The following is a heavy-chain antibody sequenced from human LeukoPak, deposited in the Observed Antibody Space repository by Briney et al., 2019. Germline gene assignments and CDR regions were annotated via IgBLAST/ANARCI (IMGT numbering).Heavy chain of an antibody. CDR3: ARAGRYCSGGSCYYIY. Sequence: ASVKVSCKASGYTFTGYYMHWVRQAPGQGLEWMGRINPNSGGTNYGQKFQGRVTMTRDTSISTAYMELSRLRSDDTAVYYCARAGRYCSGGSCYYIYWGQGTLVTVSS. CDR1: GYTFTGYY. J-gene: IGHJ4*02. V-gene: IGHV1-2*06. D-gene: IGHD2-15*01. CDR2: INPNSGGT.